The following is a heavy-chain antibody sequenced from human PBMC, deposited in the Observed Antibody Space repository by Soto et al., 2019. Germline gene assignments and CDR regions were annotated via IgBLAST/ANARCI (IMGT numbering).Heavy chain of an antibody. J-gene: IGHJ4*02. Sequence: GGSLRLSCAASGFTSSHYGMSWVRQAPGKGLEWVSLVTATGDTTYYADSVKGRFSISRDESKTYLQMNSLRAEDTALYFCAKLGRNTGYDDHWGPGTLVTVSS. V-gene: IGHV3-23*01. D-gene: IGHD5-12*01. CDR2: VTATGDTT. CDR1: GFTSSHYG. CDR3: AKLGRNTGYDDH.